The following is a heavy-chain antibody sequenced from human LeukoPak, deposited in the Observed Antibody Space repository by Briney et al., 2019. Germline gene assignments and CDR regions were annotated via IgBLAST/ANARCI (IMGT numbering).Heavy chain of an antibody. J-gene: IGHJ5*02. CDR1: GFTFSSYE. D-gene: IGHD4-17*01. Sequence: GGSLRLSCAASGFTFSSYEMNWVRQAPGKGLEWVSYISSSGSTICYADSVKGRFTISRDNAKNSLYLQMNSLRAEDTAVYYCAREGYGDYGRVNWFDPWGQGTLVTVSS. CDR2: ISSSGSTI. V-gene: IGHV3-48*03. CDR3: AREGYGDYGRVNWFDP.